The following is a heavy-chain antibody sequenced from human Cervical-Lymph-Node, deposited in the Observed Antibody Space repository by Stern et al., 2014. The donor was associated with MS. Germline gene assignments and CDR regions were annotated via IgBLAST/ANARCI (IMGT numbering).Heavy chain of an antibody. D-gene: IGHD4-17*01. J-gene: IGHJ4*02. CDR1: GGSISSRGYY. Sequence: VQLEESGPGLVKPSQTLSLACTVSGGSISSRGYYWSWIRQHPGKGLAWIGYMYYSGSTYYNPSLKSRVTISGDTSKNQFSLKLRSVTAADTAVYYCARETDHGDSYYFDYWGQGTLVTVSS. V-gene: IGHV4-31*03. CDR3: ARETDHGDSYYFDY. CDR2: MYYSGST.